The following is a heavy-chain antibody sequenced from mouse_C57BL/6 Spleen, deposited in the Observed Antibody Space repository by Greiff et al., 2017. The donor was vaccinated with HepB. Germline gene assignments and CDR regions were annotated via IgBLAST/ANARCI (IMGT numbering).Heavy chain of an antibody. CDR1: GFNIKNTY. D-gene: IGHD1-3*01. Sequence: EVKLQESVAELVRPGASVKLSCTASGFNIKNTYMHWVKQRPEQGLEWIGRIDPANGNTKYAPKFQGKATITADTSSNTAYLQLSSLTSEDTAVYYCTTHSLATTSYIYAMDYWGQGTSVTVSS. CDR3: TTHSLATTSYIYAMDY. J-gene: IGHJ4*01. CDR2: IDPANGNT. V-gene: IGHV14-3*01.